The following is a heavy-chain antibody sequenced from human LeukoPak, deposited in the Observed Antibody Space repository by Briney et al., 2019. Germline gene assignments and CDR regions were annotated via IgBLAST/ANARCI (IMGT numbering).Heavy chain of an antibody. CDR1: GGSFSGYY. D-gene: IGHD6-19*01. J-gene: IGHJ4*02. V-gene: IGHV4-34*01. CDR3: ARGPQRRSGPTRFDY. CDR2: INHSGST. Sequence: SETLSLTCAVYGGSFSGYYWSWIRQPPGKGLQWIGAINHSGSTNYNPSLKSRVTISVDTSKNQFSLKLSSVTAADTAVYYCARGPQRRSGPTRFDYWGQGTLVTVSS.